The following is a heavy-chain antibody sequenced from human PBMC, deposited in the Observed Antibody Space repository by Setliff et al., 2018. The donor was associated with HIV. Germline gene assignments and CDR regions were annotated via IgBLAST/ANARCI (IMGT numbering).Heavy chain of an antibody. D-gene: IGHD6-19*01. V-gene: IGHV1-69*13. CDR1: GGTFNINA. Sequence: ASVKVSCKASGGTFNINAVTWVRQAPGQGLEWVGAIIPLFGTANYAQKFQGRVTITADDSTSTVYMEVRSLRSADTAVYYCARVPLSGWLYFDYWGLGTLVTVSS. J-gene: IGHJ4*02. CDR2: IIPLFGTA. CDR3: ARVPLSGWLYFDY.